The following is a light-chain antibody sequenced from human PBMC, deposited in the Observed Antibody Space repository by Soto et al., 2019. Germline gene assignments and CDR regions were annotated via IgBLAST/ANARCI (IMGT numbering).Light chain of an antibody. CDR2: VEGSGGY. V-gene: IGLV4-60*03. J-gene: IGLJ3*02. CDR1: SGHSSYI. Sequence: QPVLTQSSSASASLGSSVKLTCTLSSGHSSYIIAWHQQQPGKAPRYLMKVEGSGGYQKGSGVPDRFSGSSSGADRYLTISSLQSEDEADYYCETWDTNARVFGGGTKSPS. CDR3: ETWDTNARV.